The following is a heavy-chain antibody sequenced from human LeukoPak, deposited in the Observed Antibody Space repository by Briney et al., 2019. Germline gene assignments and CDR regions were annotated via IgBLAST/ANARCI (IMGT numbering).Heavy chain of an antibody. Sequence: GGSLRLSCAASGFTFDDYGMSWVRQAPGKGLEWVSVINWNGGSTCYADSVKGRFTISRDNAKNSLYLQMNSLRAEDTALYYCAREPYYYGSGRRNYYMDVWGKGTTVTVSS. CDR2: INWNGGST. CDR1: GFTFDDYG. J-gene: IGHJ6*03. V-gene: IGHV3-20*04. D-gene: IGHD3-10*01. CDR3: AREPYYYGSGRRNYYMDV.